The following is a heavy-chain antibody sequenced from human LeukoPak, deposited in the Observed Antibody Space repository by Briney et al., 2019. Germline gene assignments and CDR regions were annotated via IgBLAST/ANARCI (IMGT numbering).Heavy chain of an antibody. CDR2: ITGDGGRT. J-gene: IGHJ4*02. Sequence: GGSLRLSCSASGFTFSFYAMHWVRQAPGKRPECVSAITGDGGRTYYADAAKGRFTISRDNSKNTLYLQMNGLGADDTAIYYCVKDPFYGGNPLYYFHYWGQGTLVTVSS. D-gene: IGHD4-23*01. CDR1: GFTFSFYA. V-gene: IGHV3-64D*06. CDR3: VKDPFYGGNPLYYFHY.